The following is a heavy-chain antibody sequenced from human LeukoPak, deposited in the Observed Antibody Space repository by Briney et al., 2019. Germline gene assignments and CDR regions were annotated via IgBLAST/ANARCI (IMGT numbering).Heavy chain of an antibody. J-gene: IGHJ5*02. D-gene: IGHD6-13*01. CDR1: GGSISSSSYY. CDR2: IYYSGST. CDR3: ARQLHSTRGFDP. V-gene: IGHV4-39*01. Sequence: PSETLSLTXTVSGGSISSSSYYWGWIRQPPGKGLEWIGSIYYSGSTYYNPSLNSRVTISVDMSKNQFSLKLSSVTAADTAVYYCARQLHSTRGFDPWGQGTLVTVSS.